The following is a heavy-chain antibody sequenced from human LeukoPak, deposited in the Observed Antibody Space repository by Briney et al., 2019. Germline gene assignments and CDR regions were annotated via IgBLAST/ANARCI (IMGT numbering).Heavy chain of an antibody. CDR2: IKQDGSQK. CDR1: GFTISTYT. CDR3: ARKAMVRGGNYYFDY. J-gene: IGHJ4*02. V-gene: IGHV3-7*01. D-gene: IGHD3-10*01. Sequence: GGSLRLSCAASGFTISTYTMTWVRQAPGKGLEWVANIKQDGSQKNYVDSVKGRFTISRDNAKNLLYLQMNSLRAEDTAVYYCARKAMVRGGNYYFDYWGQGTLVTVSS.